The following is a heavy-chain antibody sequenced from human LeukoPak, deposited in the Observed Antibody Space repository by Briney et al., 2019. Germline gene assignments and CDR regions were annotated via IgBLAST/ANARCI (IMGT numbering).Heavy chain of an antibody. V-gene: IGHV3-66*01. J-gene: IGHJ4*02. CDR3: ARVDLQQPQLRHFDY. CDR2: IYSGGST. Sequence: GGSLRLSCAASGFTVSSNYMSWVRQAPGKGLEWVSVIYSGGSTYYADSVKGRFTISRDNSKNTLYLQMNSLRAEDTAVYYCARVDLQQPQLRHFDYWGQGTLVTVSS. CDR1: GFTVSSNY. D-gene: IGHD6-13*01.